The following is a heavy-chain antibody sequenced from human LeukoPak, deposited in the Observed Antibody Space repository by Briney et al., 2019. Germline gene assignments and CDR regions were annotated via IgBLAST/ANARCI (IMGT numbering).Heavy chain of an antibody. CDR3: AKDLNYGDHGY. V-gene: IGHV3-23*01. J-gene: IGHJ4*02. CDR1: GFIFSSYA. Sequence: GGSLRLSCAASGFIFSSYAMSWVRQAPGKGLEWVSAISDSGGSTYYADSVKGRFTISRDNSKNTLYLQMNSLRAEDTAVYYCAKDLNYGDHGYWGQGTLVTVSS. CDR2: ISDSGGST. D-gene: IGHD4-17*01.